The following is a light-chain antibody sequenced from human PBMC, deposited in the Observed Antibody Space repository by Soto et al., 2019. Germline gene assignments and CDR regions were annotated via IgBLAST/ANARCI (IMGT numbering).Light chain of an antibody. J-gene: IGKJ1*01. CDR2: GAS. V-gene: IGKV3-20*01. CDR3: QQYGRSGWP. CDR1: QSVSSSY. Sequence: EIVLTQSPGTLSLSPGERATLSCRASQSVSSSYLAWYQQKPGQAPRLLIYGASSRATCISDRFSGSGSGTDFTLTISRLEAEDFAVYYCQQYGRSGWPFGQGTKVEIK.